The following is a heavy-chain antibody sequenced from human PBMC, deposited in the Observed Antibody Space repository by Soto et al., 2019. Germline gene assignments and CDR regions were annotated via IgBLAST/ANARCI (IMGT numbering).Heavy chain of an antibody. CDR3: ARDYYYDSSGYHKYYYYYYGMDV. Sequence: GGSLRLSCAASGFTFSSYGMHWVRQAPGKGLERVAVIWYDGSNKYYADSVKGRFTISRDNSKNTLYLQMNSLRAEDTAVYYCARDYYYDSSGYHKYYYYYYGMDVWGQGTTVTVSS. J-gene: IGHJ6*02. CDR1: GFTFSSYG. V-gene: IGHV3-33*01. D-gene: IGHD3-22*01. CDR2: IWYDGSNK.